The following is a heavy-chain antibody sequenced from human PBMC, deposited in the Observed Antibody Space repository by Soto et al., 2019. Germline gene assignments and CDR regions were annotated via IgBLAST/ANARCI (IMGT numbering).Heavy chain of an antibody. CDR3: ARHGGNRGYYYYYYMDV. J-gene: IGHJ6*03. CDR2: IYPGDSDT. V-gene: IGHV5-51*01. Sequence: PGESLKISCKGSGYSFTSYWIGWVRQMPGKGLEWMGVIYPGDSDTRYSPSFQGQVTISADKSISNAYLQWSSLKASDTAMYYCARHGGNRGYYYYYYMDVWGKGTTVTVSS. CDR1: GYSFTSYW.